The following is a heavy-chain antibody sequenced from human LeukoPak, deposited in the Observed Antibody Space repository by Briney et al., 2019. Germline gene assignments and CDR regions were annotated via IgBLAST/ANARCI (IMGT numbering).Heavy chain of an antibody. CDR1: GYTFTGYY. V-gene: IGHV1-2*02. CDR2: INPNNGGT. D-gene: IGHD3-22*01. Sequence: ASVKVSCKASGYTFTGYYMHWVRQAPGQGLEWMGWINPNNGGTDYAQKFQGRVTMTRDTSISTAYMELSRLRSDDTAVYYCARGAGHDYYDSSGFYPGAFEIWGQGTVVTVSS. J-gene: IGHJ3*02. CDR3: ARGAGHDYYDSSGFYPGAFEI.